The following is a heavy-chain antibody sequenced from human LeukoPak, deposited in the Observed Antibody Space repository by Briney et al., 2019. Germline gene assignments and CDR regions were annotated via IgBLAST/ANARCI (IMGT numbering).Heavy chain of an antibody. D-gene: IGHD3-10*01. J-gene: IGHJ5*02. V-gene: IGHV3-21*01. CDR2: ISTSSSYI. Sequence: ARGSLRLSCAASVFTFSRYSMNSVRQAPRKGLQWVSPISTSSSYIYYADSVKGRFTISRDTPKNSLYLQMNSLRAEDTAVYYCARDYYYCSGSYYNNWFDPCGQGTLVTVSS. CDR3: ARDYYYCSGSYYNNWFDP. CDR1: VFTFSRYS.